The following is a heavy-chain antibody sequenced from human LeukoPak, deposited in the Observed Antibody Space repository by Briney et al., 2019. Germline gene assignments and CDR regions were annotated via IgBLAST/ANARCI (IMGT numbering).Heavy chain of an antibody. Sequence: GGSLRLSCAASGFTFTTYSMNWVSQAPGKGLEWISYISGGSGTIYYADSVRGRFTNSRDNARNSLYLQLNSLRAEDTAVYFCARVTVGATADYFDSWGQGTLVTVSS. CDR2: ISGGSGTI. V-gene: IGHV3-48*01. CDR3: ARVTVGATADYFDS. J-gene: IGHJ4*02. D-gene: IGHD1-26*01. CDR1: GFTFTTYS.